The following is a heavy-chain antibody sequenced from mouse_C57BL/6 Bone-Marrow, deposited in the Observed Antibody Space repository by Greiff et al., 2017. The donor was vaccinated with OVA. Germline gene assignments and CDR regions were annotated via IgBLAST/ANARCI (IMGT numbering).Heavy chain of an antibody. J-gene: IGHJ4*01. V-gene: IGHV1-54*01. CDR1: GYAFTNYL. CDR2: INPGSGGT. Sequence: VQLQQSGAELVRPGTSVKVSCKASGYAFTNYLIEWVKQRPGQGLEWIGVINPGSGGTNYNEKFKGKATLTADKSSSTAYMQLSSLTSEDSAVDFCARRGSSGYGYAMDYWGQGTSVTVSS. CDR3: ARRGSSGYGYAMDY. D-gene: IGHD3-2*02.